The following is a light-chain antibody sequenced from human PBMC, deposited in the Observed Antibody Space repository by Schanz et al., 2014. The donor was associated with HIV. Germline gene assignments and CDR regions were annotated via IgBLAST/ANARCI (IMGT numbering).Light chain of an antibody. CDR2: SNN. Sequence: QSVLTQPPSASGTPGQRVTISCSGSSSNIGSNTVNWYQHLPGTAPKLLIYSNNQRPSGVPDRFSGSKSGTSASLAISGLQSEDEADYYCAAWDVNLNGPVFGGGTKLTVL. CDR1: SSNIGSNT. V-gene: IGLV1-44*01. J-gene: IGLJ2*01. CDR3: AAWDVNLNGPV.